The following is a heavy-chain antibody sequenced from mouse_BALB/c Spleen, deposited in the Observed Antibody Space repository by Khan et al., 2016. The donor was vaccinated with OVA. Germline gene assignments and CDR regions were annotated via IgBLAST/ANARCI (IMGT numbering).Heavy chain of an antibody. V-gene: IGHV2-9*02. CDR2: IWAGGST. CDR1: GFSLTSYG. J-gene: IGHJ2*01. CDR3: ARNREPDYFDY. Sequence: QVQLKESGPGLVAPSQSLSITCTVSGFSLTSYGVHWVRQPQGKGLEWLGVIWAGGSTNYNSAPMSSLSISKDTSTSQVFLKMNSLHTEDTAMYYCARNREPDYFDYWGQGTTLTVSS.